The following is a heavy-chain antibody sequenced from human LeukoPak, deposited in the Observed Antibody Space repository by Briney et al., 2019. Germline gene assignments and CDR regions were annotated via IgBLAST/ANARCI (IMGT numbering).Heavy chain of an antibody. CDR3: ARVGYFHTYGMDV. CDR1: GFTFSSYS. D-gene: IGHD3-22*01. Sequence: GGSLRLSCAASGFTFSSYSMNWVRQAPGKGLEWVSSISSSSYIYYADSVKGRFTISRDNAKNSLYLQMNSLRAEDTAVYYCARVGYFHTYGMDVWGQGTTVTVSS. V-gene: IGHV3-21*01. J-gene: IGHJ6*02. CDR2: ISSSSYI.